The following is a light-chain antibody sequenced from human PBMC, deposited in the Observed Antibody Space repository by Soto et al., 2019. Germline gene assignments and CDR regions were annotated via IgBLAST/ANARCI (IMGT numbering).Light chain of an antibody. CDR1: SNDVGGYNY. J-gene: IGLJ1*01. CDR3: SSYAGGDSFV. V-gene: IGLV2-8*01. Sequence: QSALTQPPSASGSPGQSVTISCTGTSNDVGGYNYVSWYQQHPGKAPKLLLHEVRERPSGVPDRFSGSKSGNTASLTVSGLQAEDEADYYCSSYAGGDSFVFGTGTKLTVL. CDR2: EVR.